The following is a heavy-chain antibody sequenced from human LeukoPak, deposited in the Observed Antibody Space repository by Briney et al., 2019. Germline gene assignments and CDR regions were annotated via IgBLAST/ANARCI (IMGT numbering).Heavy chain of an antibody. CDR1: GFTFSSYW. CDR2: IQQGGSEK. V-gene: IGHV3-7*05. J-gene: IGHJ4*02. D-gene: IGHD6-6*01. CDR3: ARCHSSSSGDY. Sequence: PGGSLRLPCAASGFTFSSYWMSWVRQAPGKGLEWVANIQQGGSEKYYVDSVKGRFTISRDNAKNSLFLQMNSLRAEDTAVYYCARCHSSSSGDYWGQGTLVTVSS.